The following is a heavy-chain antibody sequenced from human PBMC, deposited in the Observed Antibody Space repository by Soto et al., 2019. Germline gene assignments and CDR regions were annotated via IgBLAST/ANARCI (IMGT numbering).Heavy chain of an antibody. Sequence: QLVQSGAEVKKHGSSVKVSCKAAGGAFSNHAISWVRQAPGQGLEWMGGIIPIFGTPMYAWEFKGRVTVTADKSMSTVYVELSSLRSEATAVYYCARGDKGDVYRYGPYPYYCCSMDVWGKGNEVTVSS. CDR3: ARGDKGDVYRYGPYPYYCCSMDV. D-gene: IGHD5-18*01. CDR2: IIPIFGTP. J-gene: IGHJ6*04. CDR1: GGAFSNHA. V-gene: IGHV1-69*06.